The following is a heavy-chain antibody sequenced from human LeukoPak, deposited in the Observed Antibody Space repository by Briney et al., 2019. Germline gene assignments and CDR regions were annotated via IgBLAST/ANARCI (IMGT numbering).Heavy chain of an antibody. J-gene: IGHJ4*02. V-gene: IGHV4-34*01. CDR2: INHSGST. CDR1: GGSFSGYY. D-gene: IGHD2-2*01. Sequence: SETLSLTCAVYGGSFSGYYWSWIRQPPGKGLEWIGKINHSGSTNYNPSLKSRITISVDTSKNQFSLKLSSVTAADTAVYYCARVYGSTDYWGQGTLVTVSS. CDR3: ARVYGSTDY.